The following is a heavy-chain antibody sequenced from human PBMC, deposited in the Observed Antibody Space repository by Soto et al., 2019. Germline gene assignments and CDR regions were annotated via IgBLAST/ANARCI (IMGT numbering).Heavy chain of an antibody. CDR3: ARSDNGPMGY. D-gene: IGHD1-1*01. Sequence: QVQLVQSGAEVKKPGSSVKVSCKASGGTFSSYTISWVRQAPGQGLEWMGRIIPILDIANYAQKFQGRVTLTADKSTNPAYMELSSLRSDDTAVYYCARSDNGPMGYWGQGTLVTVSS. CDR1: GGTFSSYT. J-gene: IGHJ4*02. CDR2: IIPILDIA. V-gene: IGHV1-69*02.